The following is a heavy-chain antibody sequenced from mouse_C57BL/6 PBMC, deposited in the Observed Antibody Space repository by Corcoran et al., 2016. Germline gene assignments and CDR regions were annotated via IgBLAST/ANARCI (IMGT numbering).Heavy chain of an antibody. V-gene: IGHV1-18*01. CDR2: INPNNGGT. J-gene: IGHJ4*01. D-gene: IGHD2-4*01. Sequence: EVQLQQSGPERVKPGASVKIPCKASGYTFTDYNMDWVKQSHGKSLEWIGDINPNNGGTIYNQKFKGKATLTVDKSSSTAYMELRSLTSEDTAVYYCARNLIYYDYDALYYYAMDYWGQGTSVTVSS. CDR3: ARNLIYYDYDALYYYAMDY. CDR1: GYTFTDYN.